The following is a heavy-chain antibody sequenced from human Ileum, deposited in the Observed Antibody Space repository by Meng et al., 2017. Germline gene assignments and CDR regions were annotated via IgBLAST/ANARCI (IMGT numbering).Heavy chain of an antibody. CDR3: ARDHKCGGGSCYAWSFDP. CDR2: TYYRSKWYD. J-gene: IGHJ5*02. D-gene: IGHD2-15*01. CDR1: GDSISSNSAA. V-gene: IGHV6-1*01. Sequence: SETLSLTCAISGDSISSNSAAWNWITQSPSRGLEWLGRTYYRSKWYDDYAVSVRGRITINPDTSKNQLSLQLNSVTPEDTAVYYCARDHKCGGGSCYAWSFDPWGQGTLVTVSS.